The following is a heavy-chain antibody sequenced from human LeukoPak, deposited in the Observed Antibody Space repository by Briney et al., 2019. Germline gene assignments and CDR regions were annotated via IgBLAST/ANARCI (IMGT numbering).Heavy chain of an antibody. D-gene: IGHD2-15*01. CDR1: GGSISSYY. J-gene: IGHJ6*03. CDR2: IHYSGST. Sequence: SETLSLTCSVSGGSISSYYWSWIRQPPGKGLEWIGYIHYSGSTNYNPSLKSRVTISVDTSKNQFSLKLSSVTAADTAVYYCARTTEGYCRGRSCYSYYYYMDVWGKGTTVTVSS. CDR3: ARTTEGYCRGRSCYSYYYYMDV. V-gene: IGHV4-59*01.